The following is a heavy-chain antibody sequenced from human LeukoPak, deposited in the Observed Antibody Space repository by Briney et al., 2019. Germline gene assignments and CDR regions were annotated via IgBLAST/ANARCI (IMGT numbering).Heavy chain of an antibody. CDR1: GFTFSSYG. Sequence: GRSLRLSCAASGFTFSSYGMHWVRQAPGKGLEWVAVISYDGSNKYYADSVKGRFTISRDNSKNTLYLQMNSLRAEDTAVYYCARESSAYCGGDCYSFGNFDYWGQGTLVTVSS. D-gene: IGHD2-21*02. J-gene: IGHJ4*02. CDR3: ARESSAYCGGDCYSFGNFDY. CDR2: ISYDGSNK. V-gene: IGHV3-30*03.